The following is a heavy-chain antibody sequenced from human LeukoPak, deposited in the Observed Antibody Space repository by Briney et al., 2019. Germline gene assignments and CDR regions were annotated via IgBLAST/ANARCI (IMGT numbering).Heavy chain of an antibody. CDR3: ARVATVTTAYAFDI. V-gene: IGHV4-61*05. J-gene: IGHJ3*02. CDR2: IYYSGST. Sequence: SETLSLTCTVSGGSISSSSYYWGWIRQPPGKGLEWIGYIYYSGSTNYNPSLKSRVTISVDTSKNQFSLKLSSVTAADTAVYYCARVATVTTAYAFDIWGQGTMVTVSS. CDR1: GGSISSSSYY. D-gene: IGHD4-17*01.